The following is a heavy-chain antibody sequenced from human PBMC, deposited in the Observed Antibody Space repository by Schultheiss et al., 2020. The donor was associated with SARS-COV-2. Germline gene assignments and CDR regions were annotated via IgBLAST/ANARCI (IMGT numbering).Heavy chain of an antibody. D-gene: IGHD1-26*01. J-gene: IGHJ4*02. V-gene: IGHV1-18*01. CDR2: ISAYNGNT. CDR1: GGTFSSYA. CDR3: ARGYSGSYSGAVY. Sequence: GGSLRLSCKASGGTFSSYAISWVRQAPGQGLEWMGGISAYNGNTNYAQKLQGRVTMTTDTSTSTAYMELRSLRSDDTAVYYCARGYSGSYSGAVYWGQGTLVTVSS.